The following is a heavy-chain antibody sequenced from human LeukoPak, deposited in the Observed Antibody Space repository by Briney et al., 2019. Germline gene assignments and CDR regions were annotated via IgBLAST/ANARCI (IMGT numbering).Heavy chain of an antibody. D-gene: IGHD3-22*01. V-gene: IGHV1-24*01. CDR1: GYTLTELS. Sequence: ASVKVSCKVSGYTLTELSIHWVRQAPGKGFEWMGGFDPENGETIYAQKFQGRVTMTRDTSTSTVYMELSSLRSEDTAVYYCARDRYYYDSSGYYGVDYWGQGTLVTVSS. J-gene: IGHJ4*02. CDR2: FDPENGET. CDR3: ARDRYYYDSSGYYGVDY.